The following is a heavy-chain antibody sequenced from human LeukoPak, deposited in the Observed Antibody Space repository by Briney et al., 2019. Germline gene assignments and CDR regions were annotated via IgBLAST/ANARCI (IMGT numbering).Heavy chain of an antibody. CDR2: ISSSGYTI. V-gene: IGHV3-11*01. CDR1: GFSFSDNY. D-gene: IGHD5-12*01. J-gene: IGHJ4*02. CDR3: AIDSDYGTLDH. Sequence: GRSLRLSCAASGFSFSDNYMNWIRQTPGKGLEWVSYISSSGYTIHYAASVKGRFTISRDNAKNSLYLQMNNLRTEDTAVYYCAIDSDYGTLDHWGQGTLVTVSS.